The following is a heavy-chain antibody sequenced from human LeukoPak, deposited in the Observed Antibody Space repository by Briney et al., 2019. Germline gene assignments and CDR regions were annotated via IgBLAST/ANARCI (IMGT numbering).Heavy chain of an antibody. J-gene: IGHJ6*03. V-gene: IGHV3-23*01. CDR3: AKDGGEYYDILTGYYPRLYYMDV. CDR1: GFTVSSNY. Sequence: PGGSLRLSCAASGFTVSSNYMSWVRQAPGKGLEWVSAISGSGGSTYYADSVKGRFTISRDNSKNTLYLQMNSLRAEDTAVYYCAKDGGEYYDILTGYYPRLYYMDVWGKGTTVTISS. D-gene: IGHD3-9*01. CDR2: ISGSGGST.